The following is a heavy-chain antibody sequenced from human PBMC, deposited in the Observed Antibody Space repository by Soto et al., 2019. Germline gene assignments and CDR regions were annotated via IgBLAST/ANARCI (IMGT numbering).Heavy chain of an antibody. CDR2: ISGSGGST. CDR3: AKDAAVVVVAATHNXFDP. V-gene: IGHV3-23*01. CDR1: GFTFSSYG. Sequence: GGSLRLSCAASGFTFSSYGMHWVRQAPGKGLEWVAVISGSGGSTYYADSVKGRFTISRDNSKNTLYLQMNSLRAEDTAVYYCAKDAAVVVVAATHNXFDPWAQGTLVTVSS. J-gene: IGHJ5*02. D-gene: IGHD2-15*01.